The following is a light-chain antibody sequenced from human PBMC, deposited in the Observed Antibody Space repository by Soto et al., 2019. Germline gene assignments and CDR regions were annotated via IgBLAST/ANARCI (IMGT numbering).Light chain of an antibody. V-gene: IGLV2-14*03. CDR1: SSDAGDYNF. CDR3: SSHTSSSIWV. Sequence: QSALTQPASVSGSPGQSITISCTGTSSDAGDYNFVSWYQQLPGKAPKLMIYEVSHRPSGVSNRFSGSKSGNTASLTISGLLAEDEAHYYCSSHTSSSIWVFGGGTKVTVL. J-gene: IGLJ3*02. CDR2: EVS.